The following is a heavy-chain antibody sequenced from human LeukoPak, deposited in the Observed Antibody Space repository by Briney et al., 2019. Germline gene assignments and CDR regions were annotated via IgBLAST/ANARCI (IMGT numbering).Heavy chain of an antibody. CDR2: IYYSGST. V-gene: IGHV4-39*07. J-gene: IGHJ4*02. CDR1: GGSISSSSYY. Sequence: SETLSLTCTVSGGSISSSSYYWGWIRQPPGKGLEWIGSIYYSGSTNYNPSLKSRVTISEDTSKNQFSLKLSSVTAADTAVYYCARGPPPDFDYWGRGTLVTVSS. CDR3: ARGPPPDFDY.